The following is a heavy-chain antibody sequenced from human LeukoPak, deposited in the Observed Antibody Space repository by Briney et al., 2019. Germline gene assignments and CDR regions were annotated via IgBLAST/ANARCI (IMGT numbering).Heavy chain of an antibody. CDR1: GGSFSGYY. V-gene: IGHV4-34*01. D-gene: IGHD2-8*01. Sequence: SETLSLTCAVYGGSFSGYYWSWIRQPPGKGLEWIGEINHSGSTNYNPSLKSRVTISVDTSKNQFSLKLSSVTAADTAVYYCASTMLRGRYYYYYMDVWGKGTTVTVSS. J-gene: IGHJ6*03. CDR2: INHSGST. CDR3: ASTMLRGRYYYYYMDV.